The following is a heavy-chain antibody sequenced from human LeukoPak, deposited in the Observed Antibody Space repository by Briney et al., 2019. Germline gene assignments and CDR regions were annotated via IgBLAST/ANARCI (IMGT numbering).Heavy chain of an antibody. CDR3: SRHSRGDYGDIRVDY. J-gene: IGHJ4*02. CDR1: VRSINIYY. CDR2: IHYSGNT. D-gene: IGHD4-17*01. Sequence: TSDTLSLTCSVWVRSINIYYWRWIRQPRGKALEWSGYIHYSGNTNYNPPLKSRVTISGDTSKNQISLNLSSVTAADTAVYYCSRHSRGDYGDIRVDYWGQGTLVTVSS. V-gene: IGHV4-59*08.